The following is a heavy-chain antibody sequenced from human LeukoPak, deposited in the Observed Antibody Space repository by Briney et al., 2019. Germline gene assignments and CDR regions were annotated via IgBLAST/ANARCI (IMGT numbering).Heavy chain of an antibody. J-gene: IGHJ4*02. CDR2: IHHNGDIT. Sequence: GGSLRLSCSASGFTLFWHVMHWVRQAPGKPLEYVSFIHHNGDITSYADSVRGGFTVSRDNSKNTLFLDLTSLRTDDTAVYCCARDMSGTYSFDYWGQGTLVTVSS. CDR3: ARDMSGTYSFDY. CDR1: GFTLFWHV. V-gene: IGHV3-64D*06. D-gene: IGHD1-26*01.